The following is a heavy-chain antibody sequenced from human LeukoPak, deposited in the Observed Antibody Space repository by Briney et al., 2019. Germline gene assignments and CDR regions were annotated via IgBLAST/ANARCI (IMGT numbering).Heavy chain of an antibody. D-gene: IGHD3-10*01. Sequence: GGSLRLSCAASGFTFSSYSMNWVRQAPGKGLEWVSSISSSSSYIYYADSVKGRFTISRDNAKNSLYLQMNSLRAEDTAVYYCAKGFAGYGSGSYYIPPIVYGMDVWGQGTPVTVSS. CDR3: AKGFAGYGSGSYYIPPIVYGMDV. CDR1: GFTFSSYS. CDR2: ISSSSSYI. V-gene: IGHV3-21*04. J-gene: IGHJ6*02.